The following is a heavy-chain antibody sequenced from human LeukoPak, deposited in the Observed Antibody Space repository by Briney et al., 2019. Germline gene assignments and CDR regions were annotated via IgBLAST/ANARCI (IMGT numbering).Heavy chain of an antibody. CDR2: ITSSGGGK. V-gene: IGHV3-23*01. D-gene: IGHD2-2*01. CDR1: EFSVGSNY. Sequence: PGGSLRLSCAASEFSVGSNYMTWVRQAPGKGLEWVSAITSSGGGKYYADSVKGRFTISRDNSKNILYLQMNSLRAEDTAVYYCARGCTTSSCYDYWGQGTLVTVSS. J-gene: IGHJ4*02. CDR3: ARGCTTSSCYDY.